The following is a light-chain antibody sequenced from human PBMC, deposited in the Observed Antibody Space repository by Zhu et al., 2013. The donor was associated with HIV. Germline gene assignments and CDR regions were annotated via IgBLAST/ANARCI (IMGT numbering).Light chain of an antibody. CDR3: HHVNDNPA. V-gene: IGKV1-5*03. CDR2: KTS. Sequence: DIQLTQSPSTLSASVGDRVTITCRASQSISDWLAWYQHKPGKAPKLLIYKTSSLESGVPSRFSGSGSGTDFTLTVSSLQPDDFATYYCHHVNDNPAFGPGTKVDVK. J-gene: IGKJ3*01. CDR1: QSISDW.